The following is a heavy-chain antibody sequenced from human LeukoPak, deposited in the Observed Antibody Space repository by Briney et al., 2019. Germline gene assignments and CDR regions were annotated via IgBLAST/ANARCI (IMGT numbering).Heavy chain of an antibody. J-gene: IGHJ3*02. CDR1: GFTFSSYS. CDR2: ISSRSSYI. CDR3: TRDRDDDSSGSIDDAFDI. D-gene: IGHD3-22*01. V-gene: IGHV3-21*01. Sequence: GGSLRLSCAASGFTFSSYSLNWVRQAPGKGLEWVSSISSRSSYIYNADSVKGRFTISRDNAKNSLYLQTNSLRAEDTAVYYCTRDRDDDSSGSIDDAFDIWGQGTMVTVSS.